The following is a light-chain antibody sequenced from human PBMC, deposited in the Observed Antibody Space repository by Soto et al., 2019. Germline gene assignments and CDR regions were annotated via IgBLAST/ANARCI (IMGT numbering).Light chain of an antibody. CDR2: GAS. J-gene: IGKJ3*01. CDR1: QTVTSNR. Sequence: EMVLTQSPGTLSLSPGERATLSCRASQTVTSNRLAWYQQKPGQAPRLLIYGASRRATGIPDRFRGSGSGTDCTLTISRMEAEDFAVYYCRQYGSLPSGFAFGPGTTLDTK. V-gene: IGKV3-20*01. CDR3: RQYGSLPSGFA.